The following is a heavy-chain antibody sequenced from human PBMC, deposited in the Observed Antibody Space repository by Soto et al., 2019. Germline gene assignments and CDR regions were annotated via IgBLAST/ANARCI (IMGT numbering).Heavy chain of an antibody. CDR2: IIPIFGTA. V-gene: IGHV1-69*13. J-gene: IGHJ4*02. CDR3: ARTYYYDSGGYYYVFYGLDY. Sequence: SVKVSCKASGGTFSSYAISWVRQAPGQGLEWMGGIIPIFGTANYAQKFQGRVTITADESTSTAYMELSSLRSEDTAVYYCARTYYYDSGGYYYVFYGLDYWGQGTLVTVSS. D-gene: IGHD3-22*01. CDR1: GGTFSSYA.